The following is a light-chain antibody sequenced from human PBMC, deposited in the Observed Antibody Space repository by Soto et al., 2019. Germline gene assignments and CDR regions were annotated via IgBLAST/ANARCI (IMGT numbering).Light chain of an antibody. CDR2: GDS. J-gene: IGLJ1*01. Sequence: QSVLTQPPSVCGAPGKRVTISCTGSSSNIGAGYDVNWYQQLPGTAPKLLIFGDSNRPSGVPDRSSGSKSGTSASLAITGLQADDEGDYYCQSYDSRLSGSDVFGVGTKVP. CDR3: QSYDSRLSGSDV. CDR1: SSNIGAGYD. V-gene: IGLV1-40*01.